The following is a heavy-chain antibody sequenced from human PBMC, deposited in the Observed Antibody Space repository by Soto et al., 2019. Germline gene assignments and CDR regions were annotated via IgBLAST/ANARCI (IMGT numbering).Heavy chain of an antibody. CDR3: SRKDTAMVGYYYYGMDV. J-gene: IGHJ6*02. Sequence: ASVNVSCTSSGYTFTSYAMNWVRQTPGQGLEWMGWINTNTGNPTYAQGFTGRFVFSLDTSVSTAYLQICSLKAEDTVVYYCSRKDTAMVGYYYYGMDVWGHGTTVTVSS. V-gene: IGHV7-4-1*01. CDR1: GYTFTSYA. CDR2: INTNTGNP. D-gene: IGHD5-18*01.